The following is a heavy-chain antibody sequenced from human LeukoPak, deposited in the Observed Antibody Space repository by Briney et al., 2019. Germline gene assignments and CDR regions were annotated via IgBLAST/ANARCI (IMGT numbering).Heavy chain of an antibody. D-gene: IGHD5-24*01. Sequence: GASVKVSCKASGYTFTGYYMHRVRQAPGQGLEWMGWINPNSGGTNYAQKFQGRVTMTRDTSISTAYMELSRLRSDDTAVYYCARGGDGYNWSDYYYYYMDVWGKGTTVTVSS. CDR2: INPNSGGT. CDR1: GYTFTGYY. CDR3: ARGGDGYNWSDYYYYYMDV. V-gene: IGHV1-2*02. J-gene: IGHJ6*03.